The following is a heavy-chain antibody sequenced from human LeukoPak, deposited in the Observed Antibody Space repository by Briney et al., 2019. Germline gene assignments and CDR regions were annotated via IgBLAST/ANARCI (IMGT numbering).Heavy chain of an antibody. J-gene: IGHJ6*03. V-gene: IGHV3-48*03. Sequence: GGSLRLSCVASGFTFSSYELNWVRQAPGKGLEWVSHISSSGSTVYYADSVKGRFTISRDNSKNTLYLQMNSLRAEDTAVYYCARDHDFWSGYPRYYYYYMDVWGKGTTVTVSS. CDR1: GFTFSSYE. CDR2: ISSSGSTV. D-gene: IGHD3-3*01. CDR3: ARDHDFWSGYPRYYYYYMDV.